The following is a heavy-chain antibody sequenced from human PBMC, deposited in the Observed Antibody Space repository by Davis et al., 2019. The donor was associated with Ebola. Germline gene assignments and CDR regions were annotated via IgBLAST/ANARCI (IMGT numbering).Heavy chain of an antibody. CDR1: GGSISSYY. Sequence: SETLSLTCTVSGGSISSYYWSWIRQPPGKGLEWIGSIYYSGSTYYNPSLKSRVTISVDTSKNQFSLKLSSVTAADTAVYYCAGGSGGIYYGAFDIWGQGTMVTVSS. J-gene: IGHJ3*02. D-gene: IGHD1-26*01. CDR2: IYYSGST. CDR3: AGGSGGIYYGAFDI. V-gene: IGHV4-59*05.